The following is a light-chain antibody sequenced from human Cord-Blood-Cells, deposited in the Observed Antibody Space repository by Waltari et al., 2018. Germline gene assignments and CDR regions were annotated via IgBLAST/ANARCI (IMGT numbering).Light chain of an antibody. V-gene: IGKV1-5*01. J-gene: IGKJ2*01. CDR3: QQYNSYSPT. Sequence: DIQITQSPSTLSASVGERVTITCRASQSISSWLAWYQQKPGKAPKLLIYDASSLESGVPSRCSGSGSGTEFTLTISSLQPDDFATYYCQQYNSYSPTFGQGTKLEIK. CDR1: QSISSW. CDR2: DAS.